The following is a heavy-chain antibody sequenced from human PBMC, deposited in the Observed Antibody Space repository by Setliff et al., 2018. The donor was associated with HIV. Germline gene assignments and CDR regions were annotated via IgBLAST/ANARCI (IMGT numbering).Heavy chain of an antibody. V-gene: IGHV4-61*02. CDR2: IYTSGST. CDR1: GGSISSGSYY. Sequence: PSETLSLTCTVSGGSISSGSYYWSWIRQPAGKGLEWIGRIYTSGSTNYNPSLKSRVTISVDTSKNQFSLKLRSVTAADTAVYYCARGTYYYDNPQYYYYMDVWGKGTTVTVS. CDR3: ARGTYYYDNPQYYYYMDV. D-gene: IGHD3-22*01. J-gene: IGHJ6*03.